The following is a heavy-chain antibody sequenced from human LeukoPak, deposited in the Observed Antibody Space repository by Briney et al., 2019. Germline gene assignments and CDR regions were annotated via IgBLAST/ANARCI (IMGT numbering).Heavy chain of an antibody. V-gene: IGHV4-59*01. CDR1: GGSISSYY. CDR3: ANYGDRGSDY. J-gene: IGHJ4*02. CDR2: IYYSGST. D-gene: IGHD4-17*01. Sequence: SETLSLTCTVSGGSISSYYWSWIRQPPGKGLEWIGYIYYSGSTNYNPSLKSRVTISVDTSKNQFSLKLSSVTAADTAVYYCANYGDRGSDYWGQGTLVTVSS.